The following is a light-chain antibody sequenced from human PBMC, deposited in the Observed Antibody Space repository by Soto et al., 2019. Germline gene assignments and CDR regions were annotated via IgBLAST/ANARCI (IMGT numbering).Light chain of an antibody. J-gene: IGKJ2*01. CDR3: QQYESPPNT. Sequence: EIVLTQSPGTLSLSPGERATLSCRASQSVSSSYLAWYQHKPGQAPRLLMYGASSRATGIPDRFSGSGSGTDFSLTISRLEPEDFAVYYCQQYESPPNTFGQGTTLEIK. CDR2: GAS. V-gene: IGKV3-20*01. CDR1: QSVSSSY.